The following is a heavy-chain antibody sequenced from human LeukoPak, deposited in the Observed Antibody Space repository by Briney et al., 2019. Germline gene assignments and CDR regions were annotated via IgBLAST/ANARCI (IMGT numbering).Heavy chain of an antibody. CDR2: INPSGGST. Sequence: ASVKVSCKAPGYTFTSYYMHWVRQAPGQGLEWMGIINPSGGSTSYAQKFQGRVTMTRDTSTSTVYMELSSLRSEDTAVYYCARESFGTDSSGYYELVTPLGYWGQGTLVTVSS. V-gene: IGHV1-46*01. CDR3: ARESFGTDSSGYYELVTPLGY. J-gene: IGHJ4*02. CDR1: GYTFTSYY. D-gene: IGHD3-22*01.